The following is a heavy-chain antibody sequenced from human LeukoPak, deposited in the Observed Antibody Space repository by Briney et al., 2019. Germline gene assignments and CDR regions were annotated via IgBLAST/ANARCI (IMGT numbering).Heavy chain of an antibody. J-gene: IGHJ4*02. V-gene: IGHV3-30*03. CDR2: ISHDESNK. CDR1: GFTFSTYA. CDR3: ARESIAVAGAPFDY. Sequence: GGSLRLSCAASGFTFSTYAMHWVRQAPGKGLEWLAVISHDESNKYYADSVKGRFTISRDNAKNSLYLQMNSLRAEDTAVYYCARESIAVAGAPFDYWGQGTLVTVSS. D-gene: IGHD6-19*01.